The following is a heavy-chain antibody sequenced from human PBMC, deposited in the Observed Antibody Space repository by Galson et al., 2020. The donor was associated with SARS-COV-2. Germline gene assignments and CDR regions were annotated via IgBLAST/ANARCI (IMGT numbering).Heavy chain of an antibody. D-gene: IGHD3-10*01. J-gene: IGHJ4*02. CDR3: ARGIAMVRGVIMPELYRTSPTCYFDY. Sequence: ASETLSLTCTVSGYSIDSGYYWGWIRQPPGKGLEWFGSVSHSGSTYYNPSLKSRGTISVDKSKNQFSLKLSSVTAADTALYYCARGIAMVRGVIMPELYRTSPTCYFDYWGQGTLVTVSS. V-gene: IGHV4-38-2*02. CDR1: GYSIDSGYY. CDR2: VSHSGST.